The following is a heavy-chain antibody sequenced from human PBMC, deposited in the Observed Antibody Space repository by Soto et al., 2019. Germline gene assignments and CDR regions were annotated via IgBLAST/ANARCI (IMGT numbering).Heavy chain of an antibody. CDR2: IYHSGST. CDR3: ARLYYYDSSGSYY. CDR1: GGSISSSNW. Sequence: SETLSLTCAVSGGSISSSNWWSWVRQPPGKGLEWIGEIYHSGSTNYNPSLKSRVTISVDKSKNQFSLKLSSVTAADTAVYYCARLYYYDSSGSYYWGQGTLVTVSS. D-gene: IGHD3-22*01. J-gene: IGHJ4*02. V-gene: IGHV4-4*02.